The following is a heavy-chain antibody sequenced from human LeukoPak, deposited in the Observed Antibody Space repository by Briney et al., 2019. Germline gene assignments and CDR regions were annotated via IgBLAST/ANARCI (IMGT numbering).Heavy chain of an antibody. V-gene: IGHV3-23*01. CDR2: ISGSGGST. CDR3: ARRGVVIRVILVGFHKEAYYFDS. Sequence: GGSLTLSCAVSGITLSNYGMSWVRQAPGKGLEWVAGISGSGGSTNYADSVKGRFTISRDNPKNTLFLQMNSLRAEDTAVYFCARRGVVIRVILVGFHKEAYYFDSWGQGALVTVSS. J-gene: IGHJ4*02. D-gene: IGHD3-22*01. CDR1: GITLSNYG.